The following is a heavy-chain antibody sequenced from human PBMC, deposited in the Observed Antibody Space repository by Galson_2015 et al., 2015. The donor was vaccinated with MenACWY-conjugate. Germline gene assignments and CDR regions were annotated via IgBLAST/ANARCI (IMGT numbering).Heavy chain of an antibody. Sequence: QSGAEVKQPGESLTISCTGSGYYFTSYWIAWVRQIPGKGLEWMGPISPGDSNTRYSPSFQGQVTISADKSISTAYLQWSSLKASDTAMYYCARHPPGGRGMDVWGQGTTVTVSS. CDR2: ISPGDSNT. CDR1: GYYFTSYW. D-gene: IGHD1-26*01. J-gene: IGHJ6*02. V-gene: IGHV5-51*01. CDR3: ARHPPGGRGMDV.